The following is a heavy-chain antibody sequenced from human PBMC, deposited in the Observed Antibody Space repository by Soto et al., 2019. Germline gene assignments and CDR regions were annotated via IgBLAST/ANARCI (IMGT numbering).Heavy chain of an antibody. D-gene: IGHD3-10*01. CDR1: GGSISSGDYY. Sequence: SETLSLTCTVSGGSISSGDYYWSWIRQPPGKGLEWIGYIYYSGSTFYNPSLKNRVTISLDTSKIQFSLKLSSVTAADTAVYYCVRAGGDNWFDPWGQGTLVTVSS. CDR3: VRAGGDNWFDP. V-gene: IGHV4-30-4*01. J-gene: IGHJ5*02. CDR2: IYYSGST.